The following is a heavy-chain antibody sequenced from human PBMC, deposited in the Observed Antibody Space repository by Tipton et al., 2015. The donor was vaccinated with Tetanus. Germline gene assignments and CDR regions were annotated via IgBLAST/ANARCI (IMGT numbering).Heavy chain of an antibody. J-gene: IGHJ4*02. CDR3: ARANSGHYYLDS. CDR1: AYAFTSYD. D-gene: IGHD1-26*01. V-gene: IGHV1-8*01. CDR2: MNPYTGNT. Sequence: QLVQSGAEVKKPGASVRVSCKASAYAFTSYDLNWVRQAAGQGLEWMGWMNPYTGNTGYAQKFQGRVTMTRNTSIRTAYMELSSLTSEDTAVYYCARANSGHYYLDSWGQGTLVTVSS.